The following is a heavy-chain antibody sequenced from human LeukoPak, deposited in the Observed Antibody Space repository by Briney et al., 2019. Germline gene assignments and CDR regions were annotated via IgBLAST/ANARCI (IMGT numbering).Heavy chain of an antibody. CDR3: VRTYSFGWYNGHDP. V-gene: IGHV3-23*01. Sequence: GGSLRLSCAASGFTFNSYAMSWVRQAPGKGLEWVSGISGSGDSTHLADSVKGRFTISRDNSKNTLYLQMSSLRAEDTAVYYCVRTYSFGWYNGHDPWGQGILVTVSS. D-gene: IGHD6-19*01. CDR2: ISGSGDST. CDR1: GFTFNSYA. J-gene: IGHJ5*02.